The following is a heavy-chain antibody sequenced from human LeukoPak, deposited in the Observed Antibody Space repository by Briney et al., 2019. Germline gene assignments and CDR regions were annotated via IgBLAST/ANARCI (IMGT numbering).Heavy chain of an antibody. D-gene: IGHD2-15*01. CDR2: IWYDGSNK. CDR3: ARDRSGTFDY. V-gene: IGHV3-33*08. J-gene: IGHJ4*02. Sequence: GGSLRLSCAASGFIFSSYAMSWVRQAPGKGLEWVALIWYDGSNKYYADSVKGRFTISRDNSRNTLYLQMNSLRAEDTAVYYCARDRSGTFDYWGQGTLVTVSS. CDR1: GFIFSSYA.